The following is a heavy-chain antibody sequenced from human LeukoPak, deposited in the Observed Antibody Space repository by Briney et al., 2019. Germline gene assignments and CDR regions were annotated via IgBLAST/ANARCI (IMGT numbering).Heavy chain of an antibody. Sequence: PSETLSLTCTVSGGSISSYYWSWIRHPAGKGLECLGRIYTSGSTNYNPSLKSRVTMSVDTSKNQFSLKLSYVTAADTAVCYCARDTYYYDSIGLYYFDYWGQGTLVTVSS. CDR3: ARDTYYYDSIGLYYFDY. J-gene: IGHJ4*02. CDR1: GGSISSYY. CDR2: IYTSGST. D-gene: IGHD3-22*01. V-gene: IGHV4-4*07.